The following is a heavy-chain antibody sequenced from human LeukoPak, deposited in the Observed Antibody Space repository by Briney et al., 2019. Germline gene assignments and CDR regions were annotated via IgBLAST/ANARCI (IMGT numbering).Heavy chain of an antibody. CDR1: GFTFSSYA. Sequence: GGSLRLSCAASGFTFSSYAMHWVRQAPGKGLEWVAVISYDGSNKYYADSVKGRFTISRDNSKNTLYLQMNSLRAEDTAVYYCAKTHSRGGASDYWGQGTLVTVSS. D-gene: IGHD3-16*01. CDR2: ISYDGSNK. J-gene: IGHJ4*02. V-gene: IGHV3-30*04. CDR3: AKTHSRGGASDY.